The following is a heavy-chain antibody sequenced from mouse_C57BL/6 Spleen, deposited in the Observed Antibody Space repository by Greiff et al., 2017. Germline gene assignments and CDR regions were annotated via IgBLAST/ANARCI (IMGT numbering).Heavy chain of an antibody. D-gene: IGHD1-1*01. CDR1: GFTFSSYA. V-gene: IGHV5-4*03. CDR2: ISDGGSYT. Sequence: EVMLVESGGGLVKPGGSLKLSCAASGFTFSSYAMSWVRQTPEKRLEWVATISDGGSYTYYPDNVKGRFTISRDNAKNNLYLQMSHLKSEDTAMYYCARADYYGSSYLDYWGQGTTLTVSS. CDR3: ARADYYGSSYLDY. J-gene: IGHJ2*01.